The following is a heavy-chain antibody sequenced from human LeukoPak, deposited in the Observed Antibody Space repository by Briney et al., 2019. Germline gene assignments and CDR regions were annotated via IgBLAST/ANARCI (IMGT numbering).Heavy chain of an antibody. CDR3: VRDVSSGWSP. CDR1: GFTFSTYS. CDR2: ISKSSNYI. V-gene: IGHV3-21*01. D-gene: IGHD6-19*01. J-gene: IGHJ4*02. Sequence: PGGSLRLSCAASGFTFSTYSMNWVRQAPGKGLEWVSSISKSSNYIYYADSVKGRFTISRDNAENSLYLQMNSLTAEDTAVYYCVRDVSSGWSPWGQGTLVTVSS.